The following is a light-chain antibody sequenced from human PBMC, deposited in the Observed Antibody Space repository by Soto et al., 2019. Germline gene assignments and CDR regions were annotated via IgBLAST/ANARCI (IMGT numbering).Light chain of an antibody. CDR2: EVS. Sequence: QSALTQPASVSGSPGQSITISCTGTSSDVGGYNYVSWYQQHPGKAPKLMIYEVSKRPSGISNRFSGSKSGNTASLTISGSQAEDEDDDDCNSYTSSSVWVFGGGTKLTVL. J-gene: IGLJ3*02. V-gene: IGLV2-14*01. CDR3: NSYTSSSVWV. CDR1: SSDVGGYNY.